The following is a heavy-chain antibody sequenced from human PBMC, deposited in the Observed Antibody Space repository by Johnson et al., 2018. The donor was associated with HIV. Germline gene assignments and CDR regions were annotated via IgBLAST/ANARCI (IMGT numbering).Heavy chain of an antibody. J-gene: IGHJ3*02. Sequence: QVQLVEYGGGVVQPGRSLRLSCAASGFTFSSYGMHWVRQAPGKGLEWVAFIRYDGSHNYYGASVKGRFTISRDKSKNTLYLQMNSLRVEDTAVYYCAKDVGNYWPDSCDIWGQGTMVIVSS. CDR3: AKDVGNYWPDSCDI. CDR1: GFTFSSYG. CDR2: IRYDGSHN. V-gene: IGHV3-30*02. D-gene: IGHD3-22*01.